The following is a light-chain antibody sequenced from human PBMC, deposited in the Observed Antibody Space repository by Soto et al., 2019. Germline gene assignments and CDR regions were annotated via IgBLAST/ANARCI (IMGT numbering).Light chain of an antibody. J-gene: IGKJ2*01. CDR1: QSVSSSY. CDR3: QQYGSVPYT. Sequence: EIGLTQSPGTLSLSPGERATLSCRASQSVSSSYLAWYQQKPGQAPRLLIYGASNRATGIPDRFSGSGSGTDFTLTISRLEPEDFAVYYGQQYGSVPYTCGQGTKLEIK. V-gene: IGKV3-20*01. CDR2: GAS.